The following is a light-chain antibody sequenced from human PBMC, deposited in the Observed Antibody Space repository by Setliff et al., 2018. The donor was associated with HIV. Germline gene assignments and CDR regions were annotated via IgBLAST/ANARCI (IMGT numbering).Light chain of an antibody. V-gene: IGLV2-14*03. Sequence: QSALTQPASVSGSPGQSITISCTGTSSDVGTYNYVSWYQQHPGKAPKLMIYDVDNRPSGVSNRFSGSKSGNTASLTISGLQAEDEADYYCSSYTSISTLDVVFGGGTQLTVL. CDR1: SSDVGTYNY. CDR2: DVD. J-gene: IGLJ2*01. CDR3: SSYTSISTLDVV.